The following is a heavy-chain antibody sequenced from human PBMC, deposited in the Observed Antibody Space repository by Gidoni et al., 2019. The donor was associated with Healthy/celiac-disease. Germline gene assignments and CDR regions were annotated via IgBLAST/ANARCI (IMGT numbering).Heavy chain of an antibody. D-gene: IGHD3-3*01. Sequence: QVQLVQSGAALKKPGASVKVYCTASGYTFTSSGISWVRQAPVQGLEWMGRISAYHGNTNYAQKLQGRVTMTTDTSTSTAYMELRSLRSDDTAVYDCAREEYDLWKHLSYWGQGTLVTVAS. J-gene: IGHJ4*02. CDR2: ISAYHGNT. CDR3: AREEYDLWKHLSY. V-gene: IGHV1-18*01. CDR1: GYTFTSSG.